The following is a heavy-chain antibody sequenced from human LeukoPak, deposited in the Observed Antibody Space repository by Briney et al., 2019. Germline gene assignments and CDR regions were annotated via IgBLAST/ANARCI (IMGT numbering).Heavy chain of an antibody. Sequence: ASVKVSCKGSGGTFSSYAISWVRQARGQGLEWMGRIIPILGIANYAQKFQGRVTITADKSTSTAYMELSSLRSEDTAVYYCARAGGCYYYYYGMDVWGQGTTVTVSS. J-gene: IGHJ6*02. CDR2: IIPILGIA. CDR1: GGTFSSYA. D-gene: IGHD1-26*01. CDR3: ARAGGCYYYYYGMDV. V-gene: IGHV1-69*04.